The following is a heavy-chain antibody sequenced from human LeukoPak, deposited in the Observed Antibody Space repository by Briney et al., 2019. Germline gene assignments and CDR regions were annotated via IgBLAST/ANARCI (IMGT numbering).Heavy chain of an antibody. CDR3: AELGITMIGGV. CDR2: ISSSGSYI. D-gene: IGHD3-10*02. CDR1: AFTFSSYS. V-gene: IGHV3-21*01. J-gene: IGHJ6*04. Sequence: SGGSLRLSCAASAFTFSSYSMNWVRQAPGKGLEWVSSISSSGSYIYYADSVKGRFTISRDNAKNSLYLQMNSLRAEDTAVYYCAELGITMIGGVWGKGTTVTISS.